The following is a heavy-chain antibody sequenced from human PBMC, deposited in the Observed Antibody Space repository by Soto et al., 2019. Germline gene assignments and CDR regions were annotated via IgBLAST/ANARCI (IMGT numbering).Heavy chain of an antibody. CDR2: ISGSGGST. CDR1: GFTFSSYA. V-gene: IGHV3-23*01. D-gene: IGHD4-17*01. CDR3: AKYLGGITTVTTNYFDY. J-gene: IGHJ4*02. Sequence: GGSLRLSCAASGFTFSSYAMSWVRQAPGKGLEWVSAISGSGGSTYYADSVKGPFTISRDNSKNTLYLQMNSLRAEDTAVYYCAKYLGGITTVTTNYFDYWGQGTLVTVSS.